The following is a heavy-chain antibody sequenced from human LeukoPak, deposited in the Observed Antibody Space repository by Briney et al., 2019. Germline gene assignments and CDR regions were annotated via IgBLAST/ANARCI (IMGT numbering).Heavy chain of an antibody. CDR3: AGLVGRYSSGLYYYYFDY. D-gene: IGHD3-22*01. CDR1: GDSINSLDL. J-gene: IGHJ4*02. Sequence: PSETLPLTCTVSGDSINSLDLWSWVRQPPGKGLEWIGEMYLSGTTHSNPPVKSRVTISIDKSKNQFFLNLSSVTAADTAVYYCAGLVGRYSSGLYYYYFDYWGQGTLVTVPS. V-gene: IGHV4-4*02. CDR2: MYLSGTT.